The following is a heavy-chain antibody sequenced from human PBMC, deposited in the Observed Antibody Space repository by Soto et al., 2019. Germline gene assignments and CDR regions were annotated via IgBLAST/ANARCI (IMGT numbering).Heavy chain of an antibody. CDR3: AQALVFTGGDGLDI. D-gene: IGHD1-1*01. J-gene: IGHJ3*02. CDR2: IYYSGNT. CDR1: GGSITTGGRY. Sequence: QVRLQEWGPGLVKPSQTLSLKCSVSGGSITTGGRYWSWIRQLPGKGLEWIGDIYYSGNTYYNASRKSRVTRSVEAAKNQFSLKLSSVTAADTAVYYCAQALVFTGGDGLDIWGQGRLVTVSS. V-gene: IGHV4-31*02.